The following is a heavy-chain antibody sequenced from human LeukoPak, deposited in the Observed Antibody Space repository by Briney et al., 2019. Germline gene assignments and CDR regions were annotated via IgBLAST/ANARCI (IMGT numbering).Heavy chain of an antibody. CDR1: GGSISICY. Sequence: SETLSLTCTVSGGSISICYWSWVRQPPGKGLEWLGYVYNSGSTYYNPSLKSRVTISADTSKNQFSLRLSSVTAADAAVYYCVRDRELFYWGQGILVTVPS. V-gene: IGHV4-59*01. D-gene: IGHD3-10*01. J-gene: IGHJ4*02. CDR3: VRDRELFY. CDR2: VYNSGST.